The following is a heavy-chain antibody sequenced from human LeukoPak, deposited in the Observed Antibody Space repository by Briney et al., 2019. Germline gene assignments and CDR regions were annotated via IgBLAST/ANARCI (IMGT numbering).Heavy chain of an antibody. CDR3: AGDCSGGSCYSGFVW. CDR2: IYTSGST. CDR1: GGSISSYY. V-gene: IGHV4-4*09. J-gene: IGHJ4*02. Sequence: PSETLSLTCTVSGGSISSYYWSWIRQPPGKGLEWIGYIYTSGSTNYNPSLKSRVTISVDTSKNQFSLKLSSVTAADTAVYYCAGDCSGGSCYSGFVWWGQGTLVTVSS. D-gene: IGHD2-15*01.